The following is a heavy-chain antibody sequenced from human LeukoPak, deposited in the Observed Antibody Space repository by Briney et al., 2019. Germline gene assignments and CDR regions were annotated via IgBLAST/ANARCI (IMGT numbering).Heavy chain of an antibody. CDR3: ARGGLDHAFDL. CDR1: GFTLSTYW. J-gene: IGHJ3*01. D-gene: IGHD3/OR15-3a*01. Sequence: SGGSLRLSYAASGFTLSTYWMYWVRQGPGKGLEYVSRISNDGSATTYADSVKGRFSISRDNAKSTVYLQMNSLRPGDTAMFYCARGGLDHAFDLWGQGTMVSVSS. V-gene: IGHV3-74*01. CDR2: ISNDGSAT.